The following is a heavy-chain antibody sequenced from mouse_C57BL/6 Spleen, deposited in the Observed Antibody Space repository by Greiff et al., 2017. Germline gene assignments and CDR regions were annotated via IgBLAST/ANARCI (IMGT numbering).Heavy chain of an antibody. V-gene: IGHV3-6*01. CDR2: ISYDGSN. D-gene: IGHD2-4*01. CDR1: GYSITSGYY. J-gene: IGHJ3*01. CDR3: ARYDYDESGFAY. Sequence: ESGPGLVKPSQSLSLTCSVTGYSITSGYYWNWIRQFPGNKLEWMGYISYDGSNNYNPSLKNRISITRDTSKNQFFLKLNSVTTEDTATYYCARYDYDESGFAYWGQGTLVTVSA.